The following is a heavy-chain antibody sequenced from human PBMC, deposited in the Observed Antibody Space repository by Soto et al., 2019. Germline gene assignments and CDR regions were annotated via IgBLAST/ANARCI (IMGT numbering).Heavy chain of an antibody. CDR2: LSYSGNS. CDR1: GGSISTSNHY. CDR3: ARRGGCGDYEGRWFDT. J-gene: IGHJ5*02. V-gene: IGHV4-39*01. Sequence: PSETLSLTCSVSGGSISTSNHYWGWIHQPPGKRLEWIGSLSYSGNSYYNPSLKSRVTISVDTSKSRFSLNLTSVTAADTAVYYCARRGGCGDYEGRWFDTWGQGTLVTVSS. D-gene: IGHD4-17*01.